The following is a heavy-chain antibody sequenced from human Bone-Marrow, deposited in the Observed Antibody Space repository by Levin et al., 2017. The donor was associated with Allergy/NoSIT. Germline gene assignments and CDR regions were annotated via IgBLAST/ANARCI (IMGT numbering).Heavy chain of an antibody. CDR1: GFTFRTAW. V-gene: IGHV3-74*01. CDR3: AQSKGPQHA. Sequence: GGSLRLSCAASGFTFRTAWMNWVRQVPGKGLVWVSHINSDGTVTNYADSVKGRFTISRDNVNNTLYLQLDSLRAEDTAVYYCAQSKGPQHAWGQGTLVTVAS. D-gene: IGHD2-2*01. CDR2: INSDGTVT. J-gene: IGHJ5*02.